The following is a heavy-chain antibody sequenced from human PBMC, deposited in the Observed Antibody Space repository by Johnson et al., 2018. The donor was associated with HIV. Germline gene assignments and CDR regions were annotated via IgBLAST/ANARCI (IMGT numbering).Heavy chain of an antibody. J-gene: IGHJ3*02. CDR2: ISGSGGST. CDR3: ARGWELLTPAFDI. D-gene: IGHD1-26*01. Sequence: EVQLVESGGGLVQPGGSLRLSCVASGISFSSYWMHWVRQAPGKGLEWVSAISGSGGSTYYADSVKGGFTISRDHSKNTLYLQMNSLRAEDMAVYYCARGWELLTPAFDIWGQGTLVSVSS. V-gene: IGHV3-23*04. CDR1: GISFSSYW.